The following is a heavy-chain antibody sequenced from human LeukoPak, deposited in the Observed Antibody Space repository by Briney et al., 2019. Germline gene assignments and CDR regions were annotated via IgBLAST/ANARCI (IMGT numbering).Heavy chain of an antibody. D-gene: IGHD5-12*01. CDR2: IIGSSGST. CDR3: AKGAYDYIEIAYFDY. V-gene: IGHV3-23*01. J-gene: IGHJ4*02. CDR1: GFSFNNYA. Sequence: GGSLRLSCAASGFSFNNYAMNWVRQAPGKGLEWVSLIIGSSGSTFYADSVKGRFTISRDKSKNTLYLQMNSLRAEDTAVYYCAKGAYDYIEIAYFDYWGQGSLVTVSS.